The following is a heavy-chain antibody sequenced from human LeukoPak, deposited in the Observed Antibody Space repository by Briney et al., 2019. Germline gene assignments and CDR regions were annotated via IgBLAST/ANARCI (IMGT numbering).Heavy chain of an antibody. J-gene: IGHJ3*02. CDR2: IYSGGST. CDR3: AKYRGYNYGRDAFDI. V-gene: IGHV3-66*01. CDR1: GFTVSSNY. D-gene: IGHD5-18*01. Sequence: GGSLRLSCAASGFTVSSNYMSWDRQAPGKGLEWVSVIYSGGSTYYADSVKGRFTISRDNSKNTLYLQMNSLRAEDTAVYYCAKYRGYNYGRDAFDIWGQGTMVTVSS.